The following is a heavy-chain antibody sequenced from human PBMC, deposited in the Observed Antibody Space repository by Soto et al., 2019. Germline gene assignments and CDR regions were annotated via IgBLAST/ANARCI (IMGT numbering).Heavy chain of an antibody. V-gene: IGHV1-2*04. CDR1: GYTFTGYY. CDR2: INPNSGGT. D-gene: IGHD2-2*01. J-gene: IGHJ6*03. Sequence: ASVKVSCKASGYTFTGYYMHWVRQAPGQGLEWMGWINPNSGGTNYAQKFQGWVTMTRDTSISTAYMELSRLRSDDTAVYYCARGGPYCSSTSCFLPYYMDVWGKGTTVTVSS. CDR3: ARGGPYCSSTSCFLPYYMDV.